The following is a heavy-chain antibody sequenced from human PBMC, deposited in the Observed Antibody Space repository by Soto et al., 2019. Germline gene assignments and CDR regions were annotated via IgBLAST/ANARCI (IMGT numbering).Heavy chain of an antibody. V-gene: IGHV4-59*02. D-gene: IGHD1-26*01. J-gene: IGHJ4*02. CDR3: ARGRSHEWELLVQYFDY. CDR1: GGSVSNSY. Sequence: PSETLSLTCTVSGGSVSNSYWGWIRQPPGKGLEWVAYVYYSGSTYYNPSLGSRVTISVDKSKNQFSLKMTSVTGADTAVYYCARGRSHEWELLVQYFDYWGQGTLVTVSA. CDR2: VYYSGST.